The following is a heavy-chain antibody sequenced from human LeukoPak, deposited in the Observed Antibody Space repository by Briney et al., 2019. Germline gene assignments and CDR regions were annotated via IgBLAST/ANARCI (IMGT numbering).Heavy chain of an antibody. Sequence: SVKVSCKASGGTFSSYAISWVRQAPGQGLEWMGGIIHIFGTANYEQKFQGRVTITTDESASTAYMELSSLRSEDTAVYYCARQPNGYYYMDVWGKGTTVTVSS. J-gene: IGHJ6*03. CDR1: GGTFSSYA. CDR3: ARQPNGYYYMDV. CDR2: IIHIFGTA. V-gene: IGHV1-69*05.